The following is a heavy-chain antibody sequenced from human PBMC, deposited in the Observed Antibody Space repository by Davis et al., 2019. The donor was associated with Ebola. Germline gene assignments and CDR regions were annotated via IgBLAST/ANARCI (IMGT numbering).Heavy chain of an antibody. CDR2: INHSGST. CDR1: GGSFSGYY. CDR3: ASRPVDYGGNSGLDY. J-gene: IGHJ4*02. V-gene: IGHV4-34*01. Sequence: SETLSLTCAVYGGSFSGYYWSWIRQPPGKGLEWIGEINHSGSTNYNPSLKSRVTISVDTSKNQFSLKLSSVTAADTAVYYCASRPVDYGGNSGLDYWGQGTLVTVSS. D-gene: IGHD4-23*01.